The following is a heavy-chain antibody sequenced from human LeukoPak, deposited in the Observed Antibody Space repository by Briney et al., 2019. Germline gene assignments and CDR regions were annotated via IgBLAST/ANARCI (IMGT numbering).Heavy chain of an antibody. J-gene: IGHJ4*02. Sequence: PGGSLRLSCAASGXTFDDYAMHWVRQAPGKGLEWVSLISGDGGSTYYADSVKGRFTISRDNSKNSLYLQMNSLRTEDTALYYCAKALYPGDSSGYPDYWGQGTLVTVSS. V-gene: IGHV3-43*02. CDR1: GXTFDDYA. CDR2: ISGDGGST. D-gene: IGHD3-22*01. CDR3: AKALYPGDSSGYPDY.